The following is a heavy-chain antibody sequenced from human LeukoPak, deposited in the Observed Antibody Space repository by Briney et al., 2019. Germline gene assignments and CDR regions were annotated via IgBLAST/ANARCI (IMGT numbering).Heavy chain of an antibody. Sequence: SVKVSCKAPGGTFTSYALTWVGQAPGQGLEWMGGIIPIFGTANYAQKFQGRVTITTDESTSTDYMELSSLRSEDTAAYYYPRALRIATRPEYYYYMDVWGKGTTVTVSS. CDR3: PRALRIATRPEYYYYMDV. CDR1: GGTFTSYA. D-gene: IGHD6-6*01. J-gene: IGHJ6*03. V-gene: IGHV1-69*05. CDR2: IIPIFGTA.